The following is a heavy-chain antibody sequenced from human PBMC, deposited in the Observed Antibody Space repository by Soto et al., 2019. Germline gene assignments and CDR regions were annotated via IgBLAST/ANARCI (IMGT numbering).Heavy chain of an antibody. CDR1: GFTFSSLS. CDR3: ARDMGYSSGHGFDY. D-gene: IGHD6-19*01. V-gene: IGHV3-33*01. Sequence: PGGSLRLSCAASGFTFSSLSMHWVRQAPGKGLDWVALIWNDGSNKYYADSVKGRFTISRDNSKNTLYLQMNSLRAEDTALYYCARDMGYSSGHGFDYWGQGTLVTAPQ. CDR2: IWNDGSNK. J-gene: IGHJ4*02.